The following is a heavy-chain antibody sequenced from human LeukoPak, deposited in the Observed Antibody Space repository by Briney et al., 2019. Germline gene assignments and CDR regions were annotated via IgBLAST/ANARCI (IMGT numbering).Heavy chain of an antibody. V-gene: IGHV3-20*04. J-gene: IGHJ3*02. D-gene: IGHD3-10*01. CDR2: INWNGGST. Sequence: GGSLRLSCAASGFTFSSYAMSWVRQAPGKGLEWVSGINWNGGSTGYADSVKGRFTISRDNAKNSLYLQMNSLRAEDTALYYCARRRQSLWFGESSDAFDIWGQGTMVTVSS. CDR3: ARRRQSLWFGESSDAFDI. CDR1: GFTFSSYA.